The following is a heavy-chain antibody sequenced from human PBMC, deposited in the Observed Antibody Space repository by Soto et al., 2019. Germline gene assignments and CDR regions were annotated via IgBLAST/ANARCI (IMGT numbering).Heavy chain of an antibody. J-gene: IGHJ6*02. CDR2: ISDRSNTI. D-gene: IGHD3-9*01. CDR3: ARDLLLRYFEPRGMDV. CDR1: GCTFSGYS. V-gene: IGHV3-48*02. Sequence: EVQLVESGGGLVQPGGSLRLSCAASGCTFSGYSMNWVRQAPGKGLEWVAYISDRSNTIFYADSVKGRFTISRDDAKNSLFLQMNSLRDEDSAVYYCARDLLLRYFEPRGMDVWGQGTSVTVSS.